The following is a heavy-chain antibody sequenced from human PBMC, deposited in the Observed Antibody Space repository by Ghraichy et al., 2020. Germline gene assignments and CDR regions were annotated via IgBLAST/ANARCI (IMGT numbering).Heavy chain of an antibody. CDR1: GFTFSSYG. D-gene: IGHD6-13*01. Sequence: GGSLRLSCAASGFTFSSYGMHWVRQAPGKGLEWVAVIWYDGSNKYYADSVKGRFTISRDNSKNTLYLQMNSLRAEDTAVYYCARDSAGIAAAGNQEDHDAFDIWGQGTMVTVSS. J-gene: IGHJ3*02. V-gene: IGHV3-33*01. CDR3: ARDSAGIAAAGNQEDHDAFDI. CDR2: IWYDGSNK.